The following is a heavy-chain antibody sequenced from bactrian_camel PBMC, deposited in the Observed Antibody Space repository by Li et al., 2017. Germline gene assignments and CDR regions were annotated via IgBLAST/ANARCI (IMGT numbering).Heavy chain of an antibody. J-gene: IGHJ4*01. CDR1: GFTGSRYD. D-gene: IGHD1*01. CDR2: IDSDGSNT. V-gene: IGHV3-2*01. Sequence: QVQLVESGGGLVQPGGSLRLSCVASGFTGSRYDMSWVRQAPGKGLEWVSNIDSDGSNTYYAASVKGRFTISRDGAKNIIALQMHSLKPEDTAMYYCAADLPPQILTHVCYWNARGLGSGEYNYWGQGTQVTVS. CDR3: AADLPPQILTHVCYWNARGLGSGEYNY.